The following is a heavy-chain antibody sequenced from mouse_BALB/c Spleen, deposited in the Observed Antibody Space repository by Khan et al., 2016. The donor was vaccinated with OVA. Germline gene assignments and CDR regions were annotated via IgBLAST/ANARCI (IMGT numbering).Heavy chain of an antibody. CDR1: GYAFTTYN. CDR2: IDPYNGGT. D-gene: IGHD2-12*01. J-gene: IGHJ3*01. V-gene: IGHV1S135*01. CDR3: ARASYCYYPLAD. Sequence: EVQLQESGPELVRPGASVKVSCKASGYAFTTYNMFWVKQSHGKSLEWIGYIDPYNGGTSYNQKFRDKATLTVDKSSSTAYMHRNSLTSEDSTVYYCARASYCYYPLADWGQGTLVTVSA.